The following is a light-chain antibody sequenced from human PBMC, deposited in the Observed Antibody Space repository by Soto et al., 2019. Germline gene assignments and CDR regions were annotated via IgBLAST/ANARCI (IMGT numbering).Light chain of an antibody. CDR3: QQYGSSLTWT. Sequence: EVVLTQSPGTVSLSPGERATLSCRASQSVTSNYLAWYQQKPGQAPRLLIYAASSRATGIPDRFSGSGSGTDFSLTIIRLEPEDFAVYYCQQYGSSLTWTFGQGTEVEIK. J-gene: IGKJ1*01. CDR1: QSVTSNY. CDR2: AAS. V-gene: IGKV3-20*01.